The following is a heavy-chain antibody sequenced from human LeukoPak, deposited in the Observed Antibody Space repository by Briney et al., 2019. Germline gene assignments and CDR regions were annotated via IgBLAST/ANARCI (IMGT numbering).Heavy chain of an antibody. CDR2: INPNSGGT. CDR1: GYTFTGYY. CDR3: ARGGYDFWSSPNRYYFDY. D-gene: IGHD3-3*01. Sequence: GASVKVSCKASGYTFTGYYMHWVRQAPGQGLEWMGWINPNSGGTNYAQKFQGRVTMTRDTSISTAYMELSRLRSDDTAVYYCARGGYDFWSSPNRYYFDYWGQGTLVTVSS. V-gene: IGHV1-2*02. J-gene: IGHJ4*02.